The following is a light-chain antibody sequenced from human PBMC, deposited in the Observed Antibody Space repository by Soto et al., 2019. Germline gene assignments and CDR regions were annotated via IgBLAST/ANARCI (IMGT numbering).Light chain of an antibody. Sequence: DIVLTQSPGTLSLSPGERATLSCRASQSVTRDRTYLAWYQQKPGRVPGLLISFASSRATGIPDRFSGSGSGTDFTLTISRLEPEDFAVYYCQQYSGTPFTFGQGTKLEIK. V-gene: IGKV3-20*01. CDR2: FAS. J-gene: IGKJ2*01. CDR1: QSVTRDRTY. CDR3: QQYSGTPFT.